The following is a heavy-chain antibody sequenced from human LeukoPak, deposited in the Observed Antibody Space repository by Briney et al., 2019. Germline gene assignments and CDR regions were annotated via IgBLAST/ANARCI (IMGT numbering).Heavy chain of an antibody. D-gene: IGHD3-22*01. CDR1: GGTFSSYA. CDR3: ARIPYYYDSSGYYNYFDY. CDR2: IIPILGIA. Sequence: SVKVSCKASGGTFSSYAISWVRQAPGQGLEWMGRIIPILGIANYAQKFQGRVTITADKSTSTAYMELSSLRSEETAVYYCARIPYYYDSSGYYNYFDYWGQGTLVTVSS. V-gene: IGHV1-69*04. J-gene: IGHJ4*02.